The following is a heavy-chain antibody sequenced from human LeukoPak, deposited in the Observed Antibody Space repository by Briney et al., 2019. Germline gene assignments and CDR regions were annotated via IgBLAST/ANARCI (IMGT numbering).Heavy chain of an antibody. V-gene: IGHV3-30-3*01. D-gene: IGHD3-22*01. CDR1: GFTFSSYA. CDR3: ARSAYYYDSSGFLQPAYCDY. J-gene: IGHJ4*02. Sequence: PGRSLRLSCAASGFTFSSYAMHWVRQAPGKGLEWVAVISYDGSNKYYADSVKGRFTISRDNSKNTLYLQMNSLRADDTAVYYCARSAYYYDSSGFLQPAYCDYWGQGTQITVSS. CDR2: ISYDGSNK.